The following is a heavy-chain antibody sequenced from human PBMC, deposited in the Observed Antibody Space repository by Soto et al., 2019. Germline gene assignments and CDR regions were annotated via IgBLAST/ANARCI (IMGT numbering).Heavy chain of an antibody. D-gene: IGHD5-12*01. CDR1: GYTFTSYG. J-gene: IGHJ2*01. CDR2: ISAYNGNT. Sequence: QVQLVQSGAEVKKPGASVKVSCKASGYTFTSYGISWVRQAPGQGLEWMGWISAYNGNTNYAQKLQGRVTMTADTATSTAYMELRSLRSDDTAVYYCAGPLLLSPHAVDGLSYWYFDLWGRGTLVTVSS. CDR3: AGPLLLSPHAVDGLSYWYFDL. V-gene: IGHV1-18*01.